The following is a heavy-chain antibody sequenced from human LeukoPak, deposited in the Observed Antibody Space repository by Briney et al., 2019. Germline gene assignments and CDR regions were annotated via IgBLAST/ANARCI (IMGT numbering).Heavy chain of an antibody. CDR1: GFTFSSYW. CDR3: LKKGQSEDYGKPD. J-gene: IGHJ4*02. V-gene: IGHV3-7*03. D-gene: IGHD4-17*01. CDR2: IKQDGSEK. Sequence: GGSLRLSCAASGFTFSSYWMSWVRQAPGKGLEWVANIKQDGSEKYYVDSVKGRFTISRDNAKNSLYLQMNSLRAEDTAIYYCLKKGQSEDYGKPDWGQGTLVTVSS.